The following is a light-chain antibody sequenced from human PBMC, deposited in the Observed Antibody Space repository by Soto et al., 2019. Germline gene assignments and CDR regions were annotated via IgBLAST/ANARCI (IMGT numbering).Light chain of an antibody. J-gene: IGKJ4*01. Sequence: DIQMTQSPSSVSASVGDRVTITCRASQDINIWLAWYQQMPGKAPKLLIYAASSLQSGVPSRFSGSGSGTDFTLTISSLQPEDFAAYYCLQANSFPLTFGRGTKVEI. CDR2: AAS. V-gene: IGKV1-12*01. CDR3: LQANSFPLT. CDR1: QDINIW.